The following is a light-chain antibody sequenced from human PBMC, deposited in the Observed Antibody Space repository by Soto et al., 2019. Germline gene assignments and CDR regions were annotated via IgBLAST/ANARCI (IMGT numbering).Light chain of an antibody. CDR2: TNN. J-gene: IGLJ1*01. Sequence: QSVLTQPPSASGTPGQRITISCSGSTSNIESHAVNWFQHVPGTAPKLIINTNNQRPSGVPDRFSGSKSGASASLAISGLQPEDEATYYCATWDDSRKGLFGTGTQLTVL. CDR3: ATWDDSRKGL. V-gene: IGLV1-44*01. CDR1: TSNIESHA.